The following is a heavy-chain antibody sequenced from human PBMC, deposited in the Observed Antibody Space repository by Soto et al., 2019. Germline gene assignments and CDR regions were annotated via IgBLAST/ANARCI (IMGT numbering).Heavy chain of an antibody. CDR3: AREWDGYCSGGSCPNWFDP. Sequence: ASVKVSCKASGYTFTSYDINWVRQATGQGLEWMGWMNPNSGNTGYAQKFQGRVTMTRNTSISTAYMELSSLRSEDTAVYYCAREWDGYCSGGSCPNWFDPWGQGTLVTVSS. D-gene: IGHD2-15*01. V-gene: IGHV1-8*01. CDR2: MNPNSGNT. CDR1: GYTFTSYD. J-gene: IGHJ5*02.